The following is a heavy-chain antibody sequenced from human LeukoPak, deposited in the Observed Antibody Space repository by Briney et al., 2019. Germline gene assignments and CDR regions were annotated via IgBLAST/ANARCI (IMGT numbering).Heavy chain of an antibody. Sequence: PGGSLRLSCAASGFTFSDYYMSWIRQAPGKGLEWISYISPRSNPIYYAVSVEGRFTISRDNAKNSLYLQMDSLRAEDTAVYYCARRTYYDNSGYRYWGQGTLVTVSS. CDR2: ISPRSNPI. V-gene: IGHV3-11*04. CDR1: GFTFSDYY. J-gene: IGHJ4*02. CDR3: ARRTYYDNSGYRY. D-gene: IGHD3-22*01.